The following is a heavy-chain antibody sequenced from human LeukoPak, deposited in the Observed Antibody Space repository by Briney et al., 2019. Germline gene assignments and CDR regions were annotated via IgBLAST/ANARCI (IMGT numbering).Heavy chain of an antibody. V-gene: IGHV3-66*01. D-gene: IGHD6-19*01. CDR1: GFSVSNYY. CDR2: MYTGGGR. CDR3: ATTTSSGWFDF. J-gene: IGHJ4*02. Sequence: GGSLRLSCAASGFSVSNYYMSWVRQPPGKGLEWVSVMYTGGGRYYGDSVKGRFTISRDNSKNTVFLQMNSLRVEDTALYYCATTTSSGWFDFWGQGTRVTVSS.